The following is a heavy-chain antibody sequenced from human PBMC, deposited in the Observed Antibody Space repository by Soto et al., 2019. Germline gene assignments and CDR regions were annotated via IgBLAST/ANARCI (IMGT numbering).Heavy chain of an antibody. CDR3: AHRVLRTVFGLVTTTAIFFDF. J-gene: IGHJ4*02. CDR2: IYWADDK. D-gene: IGHD3-3*01. Sequence: QITLNESGPTVVRPTETLTLTCRFSGFSLTTSGVGVGWIRQSPGKAPEWLALIYWADDKRYGASLKSRLTITKDTSKNQVVLTVSDLDPTDTATYYCAHRVLRTVFGLVTTTAIFFDFWGPGTPVAVSS. CDR1: GFSLTTSGVG. V-gene: IGHV2-5*05.